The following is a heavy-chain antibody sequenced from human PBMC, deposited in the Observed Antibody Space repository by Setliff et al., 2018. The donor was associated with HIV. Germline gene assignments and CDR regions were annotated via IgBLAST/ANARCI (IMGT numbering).Heavy chain of an antibody. CDR1: RFTFSNFA. J-gene: IGHJ4*02. Sequence: GESLKISCAASRFTFSNFAMNWVRQAPGKGLEWVSTIRGGASNTYYADSVKGRFSISRDNSNNTLFLQMNSLRSEDTAVYYCARETLGWSPKSNGPLDYWGQGILVTVSS. CDR2: IRGGASNT. V-gene: IGHV3-23*01. D-gene: IGHD6-19*01. CDR3: ARETLGWSPKSNGPLDY.